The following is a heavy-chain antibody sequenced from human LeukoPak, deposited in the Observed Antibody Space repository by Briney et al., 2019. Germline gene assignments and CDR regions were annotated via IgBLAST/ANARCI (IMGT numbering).Heavy chain of an antibody. D-gene: IGHD3-10*01. CDR1: SGSFRGYY. V-gene: IGHV4-34*01. CDR2: INHSGST. Sequence: PSETLSLTCAVYSGSFRGYYWNWIRQPPGKGLEWIGEINHSGSTNYNPSLKSQVTISVYTSNNEFSLNLNSVTAADTAVYYCARRPQYYYGSGSYPNAFDIWGQGTMVTVSS. J-gene: IGHJ3*02. CDR3: ARRPQYYYGSGSYPNAFDI.